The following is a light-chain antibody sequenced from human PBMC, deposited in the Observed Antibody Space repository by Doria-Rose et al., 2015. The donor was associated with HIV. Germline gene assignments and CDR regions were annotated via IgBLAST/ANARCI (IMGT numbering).Light chain of an antibody. CDR3: CSYTTISTYV. V-gene: IGLV2-14*01. CDR1: SSDVGAYNY. J-gene: IGLJ1*01. CDR2: EVS. Sequence: SVLTQPASVSGSPGQSITISCIGSSSDVGAYNYVSWYQQHPGKAPKLMIYEVSNRPSGVSDRFSGSKSGNTASLTISGLQAEDEADYYCCSYTTISTYVFGAGTQVTVL.